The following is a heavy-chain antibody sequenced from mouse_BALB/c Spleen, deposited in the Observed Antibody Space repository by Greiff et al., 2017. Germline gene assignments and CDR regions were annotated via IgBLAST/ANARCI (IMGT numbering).Heavy chain of an antibody. J-gene: IGHJ4*01. CDR1: GFTFSNYW. CDR2: IRLKSNNYAT. CDR3: TRTGITTEYAMDY. V-gene: IGHV6-6*02. Sequence: EVQLVESGGGLVQPGGSMKLSCVASGFTFSNYWMNWVRQSPEKGLEWVAEIRLKSNNYATHYAESVKGRFTISRDDSKSSVYLQMNNLRAEDTGIYYGTRTGITTEYAMDYWGQGTSVTVSS. D-gene: IGHD2-4*01.